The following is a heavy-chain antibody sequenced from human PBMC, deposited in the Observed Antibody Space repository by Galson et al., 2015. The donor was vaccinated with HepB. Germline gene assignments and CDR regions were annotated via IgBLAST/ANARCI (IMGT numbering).Heavy chain of an antibody. J-gene: IGHJ6*02. D-gene: IGHD1-26*01. Sequence: SLRLSCAVSEFSFREYWMYWVRHAPGKGLVLVSGINTDGTITTYADSVKGRFTISRDNTKHTLSLQLNSLRAEDTAVYYCVSLGGRSPIDVWGQGTTVTVSS. CDR2: INTDGTIT. CDR1: EFSFREYW. V-gene: IGHV3-74*01. CDR3: VSLGGRSPIDV.